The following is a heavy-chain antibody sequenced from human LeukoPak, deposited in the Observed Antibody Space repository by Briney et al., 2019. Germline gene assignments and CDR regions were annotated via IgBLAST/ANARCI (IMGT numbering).Heavy chain of an antibody. Sequence: PGGSLRLSCAASGITFSTYAMTWVRQAPGKGLEWVSTINYSGSGTFYADSVKGRFTISRDNSKDTPYLQMNSLRAEDTAVYYCAKEEYDSGWYKWFGPWGQGTLVTVSS. J-gene: IGHJ5*02. CDR2: INYSGSGT. D-gene: IGHD6-19*01. CDR1: GITFSTYA. CDR3: AKEEYDSGWYKWFGP. V-gene: IGHV3-23*01.